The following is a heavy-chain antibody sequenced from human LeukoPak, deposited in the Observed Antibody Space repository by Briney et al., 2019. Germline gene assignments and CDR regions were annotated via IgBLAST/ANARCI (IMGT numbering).Heavy chain of an antibody. CDR1: GGSISSGSYY. J-gene: IGHJ4*02. CDR3: ARVRYSNYVSFDY. CDR2: IYTSGST. Sequence: SQTLSLTCTVSGGSISSGSYYWRWIRQPAGKGLEWIGRIYTSGSTNYNPSLKSRVTISVDTSKNQFSLKLSSVTAADTAVYYCARVRYSNYVSFDYWGQGTLVTVSS. D-gene: IGHD4-11*01. V-gene: IGHV4-61*02.